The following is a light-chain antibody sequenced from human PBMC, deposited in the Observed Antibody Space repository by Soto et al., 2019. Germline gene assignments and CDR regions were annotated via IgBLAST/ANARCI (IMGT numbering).Light chain of an antibody. Sequence: DIQMTQSPSSLSASVGDEVTITCRASQTIMTYLNWYQLKPGKPPRLLIYAASSLQSGVPSRFSGSGSGTEFTLTISSLQPEDFATYYCQQLNSYRTFGQGDQGGY. V-gene: IGKV1-17*01. CDR1: QTIMTY. J-gene: IGKJ1*01. CDR2: AAS. CDR3: QQLNSYRT.